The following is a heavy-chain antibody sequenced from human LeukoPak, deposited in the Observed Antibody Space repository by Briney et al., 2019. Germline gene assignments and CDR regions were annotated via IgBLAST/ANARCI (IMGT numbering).Heavy chain of an antibody. V-gene: IGHV1-2*02. J-gene: IGHJ4*02. Sequence: ASVKVSCKASGYTFTDYYMHWVRQAPGQGLEWMGWINPNSGDTNYAQKFQGRVTMTRDTSISTAYMELSSLRSEDTAVYYCATEAKVEMATIDYWGQGTLVTVSS. D-gene: IGHD5-24*01. CDR3: ATEAKVEMATIDY. CDR1: GYTFTDYY. CDR2: INPNSGDT.